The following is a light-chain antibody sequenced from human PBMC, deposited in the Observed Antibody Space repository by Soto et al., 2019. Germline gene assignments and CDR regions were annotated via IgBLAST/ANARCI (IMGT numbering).Light chain of an antibody. J-gene: IGKJ2*01. CDR1: QSLLYSSNNKTY. Sequence: DIVMTQSPDSLTVSLGERATINCKSSQSLLYSSNNKTYLAWYQHRPEQSPKMLIFWASARESGVPDRFAGSGYETDFTLTISSLQAEDAAVYYCQQYYSDFFTFGQGTRLEIK. CDR2: WAS. CDR3: QQYYSDFFT. V-gene: IGKV4-1*01.